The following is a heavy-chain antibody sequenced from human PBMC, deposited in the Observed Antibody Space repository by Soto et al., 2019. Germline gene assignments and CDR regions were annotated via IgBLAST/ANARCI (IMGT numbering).Heavy chain of an antibody. V-gene: IGHV3-33*01. Sequence: GGSLRLSCAASGFTFSSYGMHWVRQAPGKGLEWVAVIWYDGSNKYYADSVKGRFTISRDKSKNTLYLQMNSLGAEDTAVYYCARDGDYYDSSGSREFDYWGQGTLVTVSS. J-gene: IGHJ4*02. CDR2: IWYDGSNK. CDR3: ARDGDYYDSSGSREFDY. D-gene: IGHD3-22*01. CDR1: GFTFSSYG.